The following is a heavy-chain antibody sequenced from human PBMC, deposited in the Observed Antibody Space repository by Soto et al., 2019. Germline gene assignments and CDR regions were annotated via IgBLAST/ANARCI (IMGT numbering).Heavy chain of an antibody. V-gene: IGHV3-21*01. CDR3: AREDIVVVVAATDYYYGMDV. J-gene: IGHJ6*02. CDR1: GFTFSSYS. Sequence: PVGSLRLSCAASGFTFSSYSMNWVRQAPGKGLEWVSSISSSSSYIYYADSVKGRFTISRDNAKNSLYLQMNSLRAEDTAVYYCAREDIVVVVAATDYYYGMDVWGQGTTVTVSS. CDR2: ISSSSSYI. D-gene: IGHD2-15*01.